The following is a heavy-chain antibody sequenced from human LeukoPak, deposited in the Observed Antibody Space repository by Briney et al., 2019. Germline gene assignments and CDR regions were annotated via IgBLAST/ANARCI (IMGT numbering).Heavy chain of an antibody. D-gene: IGHD3-22*01. V-gene: IGHV4-59*11. Sequence: SETLSLTCTVSGGSISSHYWSWIRQPPGKGLEWIGYIYYSGSTNYNPPLKSRVTISVDTSKNQFSLKLSSVTAADTAVYYCARAPGGYYYDSSGYYPYYFDYWGQGTLVTVSS. CDR3: ARAPGGYYYDSSGYYPYYFDY. CDR2: IYYSGST. CDR1: GGSISSHY. J-gene: IGHJ4*02.